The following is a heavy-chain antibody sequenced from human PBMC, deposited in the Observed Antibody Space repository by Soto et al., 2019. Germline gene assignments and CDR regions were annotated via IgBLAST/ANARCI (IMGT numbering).Heavy chain of an antibody. CDR3: ARDLGYCSGGSCTAFDY. V-gene: IGHV3-7*01. D-gene: IGHD2-15*01. Sequence: GGSLSLSCAASGFTFSSYWMSWVRQAPGKGLEWVANIKQDGSEKYYVDSVKGRFTISRDNAKNSLYLQMNSLRAEDTAVYYCARDLGYCSGGSCTAFDYWGQGTLVTVSS. CDR2: IKQDGSEK. CDR1: GFTFSSYW. J-gene: IGHJ4*02.